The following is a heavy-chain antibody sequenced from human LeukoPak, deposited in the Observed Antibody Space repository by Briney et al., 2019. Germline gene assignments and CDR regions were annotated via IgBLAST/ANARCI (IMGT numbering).Heavy chain of an antibody. D-gene: IGHD2-2*01. J-gene: IGHJ4*02. V-gene: IGHV4-39*07. CDR1: GGSISGSSYF. Sequence: SETLSLTCTVSGGSISGSSYFWGWIRQSPAKGLEWIGSISYSGITHYNPSLKSRVTMSVDTSRNQVSLNLDSVTAADTAVYYCARDSYCSTTSCHLDYWGQGILVTVFS. CDR2: ISYSGIT. CDR3: ARDSYCSTTSCHLDY.